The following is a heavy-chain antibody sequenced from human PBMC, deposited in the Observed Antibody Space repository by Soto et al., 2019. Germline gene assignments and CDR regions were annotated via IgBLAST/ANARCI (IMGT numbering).Heavy chain of an antibody. V-gene: IGHV3-66*04. D-gene: IGHD2-21*01. Sequence: EEQLVESGGGLVQPGGSLRLSCAASGFTVKANFMNWVRQAPGKEPEWVAVLYPGPGTYYADSLKGRFTISRDDYKNTLFHQQADMRAEDTAVYYCARQCGGDCSNAFHLWGQGTMVTVSS. CDR1: GFTVKANF. CDR2: LYPGPGT. J-gene: IGHJ3*01. CDR3: ARQCGGDCSNAFHL.